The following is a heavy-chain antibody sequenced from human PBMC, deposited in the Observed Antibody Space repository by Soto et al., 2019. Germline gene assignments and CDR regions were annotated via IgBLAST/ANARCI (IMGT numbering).Heavy chain of an antibody. D-gene: IGHD6-13*01. CDR2: ISYDGSNK. CDR3: AKVSSSLYDY. J-gene: IGHJ4*02. Sequence: PGGSLRLSCAASGFTLSSYGMHWVRQAPGKGLERVAVISYDGSNKYYADSVKGRFTISRDNSKNTLYLQMNSLRAEDTAVYYCAKVSSSLYDYWGQGTLVTVSS. V-gene: IGHV3-30*18. CDR1: GFTLSSYG.